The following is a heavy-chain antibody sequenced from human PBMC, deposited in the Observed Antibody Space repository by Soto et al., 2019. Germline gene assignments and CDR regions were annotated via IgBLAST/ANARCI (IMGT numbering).Heavy chain of an antibody. J-gene: IGHJ4*03. CDR1: GGSMRNYF. V-gene: IGHV4-59*01. CDR2: IHYSGTTSFFP. Sequence: SETLSLTCTVSGGSMRNYFWTWIRQPPGKGLEWIGYIHYSGTTSFFPSYNPSLRSRVTISQDTSKNQFSLKLLSVTTADTAVYFCAAGEASSRNLAPYYLAFWGHGTMVT. CDR3: AAGEASSRNLAPYYLAF. D-gene: IGHD6-13*01.